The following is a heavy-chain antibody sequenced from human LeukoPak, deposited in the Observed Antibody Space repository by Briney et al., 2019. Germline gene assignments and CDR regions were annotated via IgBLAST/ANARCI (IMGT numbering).Heavy chain of an antibody. CDR1: GFIFSSYS. CDR2: ISTSGSYI. J-gene: IGHJ4*02. Sequence: GGSLRLSRAASGFIFSSYSMNWVRQAPGKGLEWVSSISTSGSYIYYADSVKGRFTISRDNATNSLSLQMNSLRAEDTAVYYCARDHLAPYFASYSSSSGTFDYWGQGTLVTVSS. V-gene: IGHV3-21*01. CDR3: ARDHLAPYFASYSSSSGTFDY. D-gene: IGHD6-6*01.